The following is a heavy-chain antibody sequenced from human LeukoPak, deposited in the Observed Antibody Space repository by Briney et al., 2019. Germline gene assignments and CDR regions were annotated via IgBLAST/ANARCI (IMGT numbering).Heavy chain of an antibody. V-gene: IGHV3-23*01. CDR1: GLTFSSYV. J-gene: IGHJ1*01. Sequence: PGGSLRLSCAASGLTFSSYVMSWVRQAPGKGLERVSAISGSADSTSYASSVMGRFTISRDNSKSTLYLQMNSLRGEDTAVYYCAKPVYDTSGHEYFQHWGQGTLVTVSS. CDR2: ISGSADST. CDR3: AKPVYDTSGHEYFQH. D-gene: IGHD3-22*01.